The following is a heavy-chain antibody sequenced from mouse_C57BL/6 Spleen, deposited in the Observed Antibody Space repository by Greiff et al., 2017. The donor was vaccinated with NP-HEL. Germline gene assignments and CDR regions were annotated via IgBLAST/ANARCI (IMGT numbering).Heavy chain of an antibody. Sequence: VQLQQSGPGLVQPSQSLSITCTVSGFSLTSYGVHWVRQSPGKGLEWLGVIWRGGSTDYNAAFMSRLSITKDNSKSQVFFKMNSLQADDTAIYYCAKNFYDGYHWYFDVWGTGTTVTVSS. D-gene: IGHD2-3*01. CDR2: IWRGGST. CDR1: GFSLTSYG. CDR3: AKNFYDGYHWYFDV. V-gene: IGHV2-5*01. J-gene: IGHJ1*03.